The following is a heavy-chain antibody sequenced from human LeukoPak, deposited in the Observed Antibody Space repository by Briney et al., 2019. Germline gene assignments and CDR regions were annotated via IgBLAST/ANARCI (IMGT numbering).Heavy chain of an antibody. CDR1: GDSVSSNSAA. CDR3: ARGLSRGSNANPGY. V-gene: IGHV6-1*01. D-gene: IGHD1-14*01. J-gene: IGHJ4*02. CDR2: TYYRSKWYN. Sequence: SQTLSLTCAISGDSVSSNSAAWNWIRQSPSRGLEGVGRTYYRSKWYNDYAVSVKSRITINPDTSKNQFSLQLNSVTPEDTAVYYCARGLSRGSNANPGYWGQGTLVTVSS.